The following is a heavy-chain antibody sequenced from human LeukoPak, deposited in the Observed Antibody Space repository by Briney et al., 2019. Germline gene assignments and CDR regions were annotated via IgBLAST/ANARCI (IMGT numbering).Heavy chain of an antibody. Sequence: AGGSLRLSCAASGFTFSSYAMHWVRQAPGRGLEWVAVISYDGSNNYYADSVKGRFTISRDNSKNTLYLQMNSLRAEDTAVYYCARGGGYSHGYVISGLYWGQGTLVTVSS. CDR3: ARGGGYSHGYVISGLY. CDR2: ISYDGSNN. V-gene: IGHV3-30*04. D-gene: IGHD5-18*01. J-gene: IGHJ4*02. CDR1: GFTFSSYA.